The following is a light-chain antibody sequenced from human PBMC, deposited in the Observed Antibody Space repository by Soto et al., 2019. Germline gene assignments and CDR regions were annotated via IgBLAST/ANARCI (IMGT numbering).Light chain of an antibody. Sequence: EIVLTQSPGTLSLSAGERSTLSWRASESVSNNYLAWYQQKPGQAPRLLIYGASNRATGIPDRFSGSGSGTDFTLTISRLEPEDFAVYYCQQYGSSGTFGQGTKVDIK. J-gene: IGKJ1*01. V-gene: IGKV3-20*01. CDR3: QQYGSSGT. CDR2: GAS. CDR1: ESVSNNY.